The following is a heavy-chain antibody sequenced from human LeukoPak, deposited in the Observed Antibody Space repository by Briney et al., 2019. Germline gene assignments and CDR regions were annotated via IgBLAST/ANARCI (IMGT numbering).Heavy chain of an antibody. V-gene: IGHV4-39*02. CDR1: GGSTSSGNYY. Sequence: SETLSLTCTVSGGSTSSGNYYWGWIRQPPGKGLEWIGGISSSGNTYYNPSLKSRITIFIDTSKNYFSLKLSSVSAADTAVYYCARLGAGPTYYDFWSGYSSFYFDYWGQGTLVTVSS. CDR3: ARLGAGPTYYDFWSGYSSFYFDY. CDR2: ISSSGNT. J-gene: IGHJ4*02. D-gene: IGHD3-3*01.